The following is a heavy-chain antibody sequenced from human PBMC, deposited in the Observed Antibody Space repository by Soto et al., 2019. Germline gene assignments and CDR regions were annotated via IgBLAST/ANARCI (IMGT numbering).Heavy chain of an antibody. D-gene: IGHD2-15*01. J-gene: IGHJ4*02. CDR1: GGTFSTYS. Sequence: QVQLVQSGAEVKKPGSSVKVACKASGGTFSTYSFSWMRQAPGQGPEWIGVIIIIYGKPTYAQNFQGRVTITADESSSTTYMEMSSLRSDDTALYYCATVGRRASLVRYYFDSWGQVTLVTVSS. V-gene: IGHV1-69*01. CDR2: IIIIYGKP. CDR3: ATVGRRASLVRYYFDS.